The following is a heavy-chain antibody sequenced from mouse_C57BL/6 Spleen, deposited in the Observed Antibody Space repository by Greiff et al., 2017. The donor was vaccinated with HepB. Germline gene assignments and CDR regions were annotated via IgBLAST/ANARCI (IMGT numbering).Heavy chain of an antibody. D-gene: IGHD2-4*01. J-gene: IGHJ4*01. CDR1: GYTFTDYE. V-gene: IGHV1-15*01. CDR2: IDPETGGT. Sequence: VKLQESGAELVRPGASVTLSCKASGYTFTDYEMHWVKQTPVHGLEWIGAIDPETGGTAYNQKFKGKAILTADKSSSTAYMELRRLTSEDSAVYYCTAKDYYDPVWYAMDYWGQGTSVTVSS. CDR3: TAKDYYDPVWYAMDY.